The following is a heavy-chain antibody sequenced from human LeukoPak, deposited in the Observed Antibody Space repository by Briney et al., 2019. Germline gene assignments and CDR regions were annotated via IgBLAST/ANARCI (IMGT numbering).Heavy chain of an antibody. V-gene: IGHV3-23*01. CDR1: GLTFSSYA. J-gene: IGHJ4*02. CDR2: ISGGGVST. CDR3: AKDPTDFDSSGQTYFDY. Sequence: TGGSLRLSCAASGLTFSSYAMSWVRQAPGKGLEWVSGISGGGVSTYYADSVKGRFTISRDNSKNTLYLQMNSLRAEDTAVYYCAKDPTDFDSSGQTYFDYWGQGSLVTVSS. D-gene: IGHD3-22*01.